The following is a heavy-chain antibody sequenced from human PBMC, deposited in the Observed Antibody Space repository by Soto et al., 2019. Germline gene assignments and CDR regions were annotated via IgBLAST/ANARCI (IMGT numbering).Heavy chain of an antibody. J-gene: IGHJ4*03. CDR2: ISNSGSYI. D-gene: IGHD3-10*01. Sequence: EVQLVESGGGLVQPGGSLRLSCAASGFTFSSYSMHWVRQAPGKGLEWVSSISNSGSYIYYADSVKGRFTISRDNAKNSLYIQMNILKADDTAMYYCERCDWPDDGMYYYGRRTNIEFDLWGQGTPVTVSS. V-gene: IGHV3-21*01. CDR1: GFTFSSYS. CDR3: ERCDWPDDGMYYYGRRTNIEFDL.